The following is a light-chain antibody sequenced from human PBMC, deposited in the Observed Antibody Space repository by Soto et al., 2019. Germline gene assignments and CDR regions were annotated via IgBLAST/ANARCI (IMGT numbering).Light chain of an antibody. V-gene: IGKV4-1*01. CDR2: WAS. CDR1: QTVLNSSNNRNY. Sequence: DIVMTQSPDSLAVSLGERATINCKSSQTVLNSSNNRNYLAWFQQTAGQPPKLLIYWASTRESGVPDRFSGSGSGTDFTLTISSLQAEEVAVDYCQQYYRARTFGQGTKVEIK. CDR3: QQYYRART. J-gene: IGKJ1*01.